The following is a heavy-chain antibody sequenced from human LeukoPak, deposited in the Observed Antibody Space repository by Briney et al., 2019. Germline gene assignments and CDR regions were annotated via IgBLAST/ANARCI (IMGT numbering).Heavy chain of an antibody. J-gene: IGHJ5*02. V-gene: IGHV4-61*02. Sequence: SETLSLTCTVSGGSISSSSYYWGWIRQPAGKGLEWIGRIYTSGSTNYNPSLKSRVTMSVDTSKNQFSLRLSSVTAADTAVYYCARERYCSSTSCYGNWFDPWGQGTLVTVSS. D-gene: IGHD2-2*01. CDR1: GGSISSSSYY. CDR2: IYTSGST. CDR3: ARERYCSSTSCYGNWFDP.